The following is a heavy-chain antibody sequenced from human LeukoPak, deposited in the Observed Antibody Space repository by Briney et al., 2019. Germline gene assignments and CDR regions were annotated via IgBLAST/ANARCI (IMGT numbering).Heavy chain of an antibody. CDR2: ISGTSGRT. V-gene: IGHV3-23*01. CDR1: GFTFNNYA. D-gene: IGHD6-6*01. CDR3: AKDLPSNIIAASYYFDY. Sequence: GGSLRLSCAGSGFTFNNYAMSWVRQAPGKGLEWVSGISGTSGRTCYADSVKGRFTISRDNSKNTLFLQMNSLRAEDTAVYYCAKDLPSNIIAASYYFDYWGQGTLVTVSS. J-gene: IGHJ4*02.